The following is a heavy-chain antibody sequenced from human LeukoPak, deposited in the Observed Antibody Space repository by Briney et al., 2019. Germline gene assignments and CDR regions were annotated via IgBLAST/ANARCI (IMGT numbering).Heavy chain of an antibody. D-gene: IGHD3-22*01. J-gene: IGHJ4*02. CDR1: GFTFRSYA. CDR3: TKEYDYSGYLGQGRGYFDY. CDR2: IRGTGSST. Sequence: GGSRRLSCGACGFTFRSYAMAWVRQAPGKRLEWVSAIRGTGSSTYYADSVKGRFTISRDNSKSTLYLQMNSLIAEDTAIYFCTKEYDYSGYLGQGRGYFDYWGQGTLVTVSS. V-gene: IGHV3-23*01.